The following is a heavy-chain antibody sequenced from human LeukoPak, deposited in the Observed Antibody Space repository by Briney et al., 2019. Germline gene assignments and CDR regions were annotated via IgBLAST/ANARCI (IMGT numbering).Heavy chain of an antibody. J-gene: IGHJ4*02. Sequence: SETLSLTCTVSCGSISSSSYYWGWIRQPPGKGLEWIGSIYYSGSTYYNPSLKSRVTISVDTSKNQFSLKLSSVTAADTAVYYCARLSSGWSPAFEYWGQGTLVTVSS. V-gene: IGHV4-39*01. D-gene: IGHD6-19*01. CDR3: ARLSSGWSPAFEY. CDR2: IYYSGST. CDR1: CGSISSSSYY.